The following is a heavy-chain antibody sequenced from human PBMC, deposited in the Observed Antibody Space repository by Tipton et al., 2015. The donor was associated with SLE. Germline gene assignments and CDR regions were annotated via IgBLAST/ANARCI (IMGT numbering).Heavy chain of an antibody. D-gene: IGHD1-26*01. CDR3: AIYSGTLGAFDI. Sequence: TLSLTCTVSGGSISDNYWSWIRQPPGRGLEWIGYIYNSGSTNYNPSFNSRVTMSVGTSKNQFTLKLSTVTAADTAVYYCAIYSGTLGAFDIWGQGTVVAVSS. CDR1: GGSISDNY. J-gene: IGHJ3*02. CDR2: IYNSGST. V-gene: IGHV4-59*01.